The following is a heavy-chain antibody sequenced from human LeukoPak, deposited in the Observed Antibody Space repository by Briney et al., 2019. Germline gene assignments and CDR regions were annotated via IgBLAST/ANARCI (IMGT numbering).Heavy chain of an antibody. V-gene: IGHV4-30-2*01. CDR1: GGSISSGGYS. J-gene: IGHJ4*02. D-gene: IGHD3-9*01. Sequence: SETLSLTCAVSGGSISSGGYSWSWIRQPPGKGLEWIGYIYHSGSTYYNPSLKSRVTISVDRSKNQFSLKLSSVTAADTAVYYCARGHHYYDILAGYHPSGYYFDYWGQGTLVTVSS. CDR3: ARGHHYYDILAGYHPSGYYFDY. CDR2: IYHSGST.